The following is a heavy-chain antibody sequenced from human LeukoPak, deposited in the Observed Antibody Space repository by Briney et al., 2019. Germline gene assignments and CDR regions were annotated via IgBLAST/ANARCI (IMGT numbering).Heavy chain of an antibody. CDR1: GYTLTELS. V-gene: IGHV1-24*01. CDR3: ATAFQVADTYDY. J-gene: IGHJ4*02. D-gene: IGHD2-15*01. CDR2: FDPEDGET. Sequence: ASVKVSCKVSGYTLTELSMHWVRQAPGKGLEWMGGFDPEDGETIYAQKFQGRVTMTEDTSTDTAYMELSSLRSEDTAVYYCATAFQVADTYDYWGQGTLVTVSS.